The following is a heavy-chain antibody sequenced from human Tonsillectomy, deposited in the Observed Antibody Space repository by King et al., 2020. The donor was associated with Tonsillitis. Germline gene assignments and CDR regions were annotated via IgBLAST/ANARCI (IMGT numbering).Heavy chain of an antibody. Sequence: VQLVESGGGLVKPGGSLRLSCAASGFTFSDYYMSWIRQAPGKGLEWVSYISSSSSYTNYADSVKGRFTISRDNAKNSLYLQMNSLRAEDTAVYYCARLSSEHVHFGGHCYFLWGQGPLVTVSS. V-gene: IGHV3-11*06. CDR1: GFTFSDYY. CDR2: ISSSSSYT. D-gene: IGHD2-21*02. J-gene: IGHJ4*02. CDR3: ARLSSEHVHFGGHCYFL.